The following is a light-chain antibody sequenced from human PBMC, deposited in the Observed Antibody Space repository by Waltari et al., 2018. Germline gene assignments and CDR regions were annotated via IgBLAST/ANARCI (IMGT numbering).Light chain of an antibody. CDR1: QSVSSSY. CDR2: GAS. CDR3: QQYGSSPS. V-gene: IGKV3-20*01. J-gene: IGKJ2*01. Sequence: DIVLTQSAGTLSWSTGERATLSCRASQSVSSSYLAWYQQKPGQAPRLLIYGASSSATGIPDRFSGRGSGTDFTLTISRLEPEDFAVYYCQQYGSSPSFGQGTKLEIK.